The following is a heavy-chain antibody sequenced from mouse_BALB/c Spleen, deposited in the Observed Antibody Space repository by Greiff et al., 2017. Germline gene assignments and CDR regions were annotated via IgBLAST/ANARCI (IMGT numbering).Heavy chain of an antibody. J-gene: IGHJ1*01. CDR1: GFSLTSYG. D-gene: IGHD2-1*01. Sequence: VQVVESGPGLVAPSQSLSITCTVSGFSLTSYGVHWVRQPPGKGLEWLGVIWAGGSTNYNSALMSRLSISKDNSKSQVFLKMNSLQTDDTAMYYCARAYYGNYHWYFDVWGAGTTVTVSS. CDR3: ARAYYGNYHWYFDV. CDR2: IWAGGST. V-gene: IGHV2-9*02.